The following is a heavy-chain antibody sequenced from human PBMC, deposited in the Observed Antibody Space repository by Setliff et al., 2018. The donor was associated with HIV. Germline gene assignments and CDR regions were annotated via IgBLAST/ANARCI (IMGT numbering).Heavy chain of an antibody. D-gene: IGHD2-15*01. Sequence: GGSLRLSCAASGFTFSTYAMGWVRQAPGKGLEWVAFIQYDGDNKYYADSVKGRFTISRDNSKNTLYLQMNSLRAKDAAVYYCAKAFGYCSGGSCPVLMDVWGKGTTVTVSS. CDR2: IQYDGDNK. CDR1: GFTFSTYA. V-gene: IGHV3-30*02. J-gene: IGHJ6*03. CDR3: AKAFGYCSGGSCPVLMDV.